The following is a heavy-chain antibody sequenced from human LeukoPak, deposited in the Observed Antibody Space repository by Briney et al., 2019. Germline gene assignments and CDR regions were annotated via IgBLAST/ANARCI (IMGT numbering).Heavy chain of an antibody. J-gene: IGHJ4*02. CDR2: IKQDGNEK. D-gene: IGHD1-7*01. CDR1: GFTFRSYW. V-gene: IGHV3-7*01. Sequence: PGGSLRPSCAASGFTFRSYWMSWVRQAPGKGLEWAANIKQDGNEKYYVDSVKGRFTISRDNAKNSLYLQMNSLRAEDTAVYYCARANSHNWNFGDESNFDYWGQGTLVTVSS. CDR3: ARANSHNWNFGDESNFDY.